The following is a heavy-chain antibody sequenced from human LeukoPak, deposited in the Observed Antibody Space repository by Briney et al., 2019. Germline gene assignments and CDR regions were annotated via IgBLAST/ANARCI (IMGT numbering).Heavy chain of an antibody. CDR2: ISGSGGGT. V-gene: IGHV3-23*01. Sequence: GGSLRLSCAASGFTFSGNAMNWVRQAPGKGLEWVSGISGSGGGTYYADSVDGRFTISRDNSKNTLYLQMNSLRAEDTAVYYCAKDADGSSSLCWGQGTPVTVSS. D-gene: IGHD6-6*01. J-gene: IGHJ4*02. CDR3: AKDADGSSSLC. CDR1: GFTFSGNA.